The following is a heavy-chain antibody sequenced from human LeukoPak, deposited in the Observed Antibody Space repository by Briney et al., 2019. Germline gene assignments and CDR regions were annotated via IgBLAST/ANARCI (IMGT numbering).Heavy chain of an antibody. CDR3: ATGRYYYDSSGLFDY. J-gene: IGHJ4*02. CDR1: GYTLTELS. V-gene: IGHV1-24*01. CDR2: FDPEDGET. D-gene: IGHD3-22*01. Sequence: ASVKVSCKVSGYTLTELSMHWVRQAPGKGLEWMGGFDPEDGETIYAQKFQGRATMTEDTSTDTAYMELSSLRSEDTAVYYCATGRYYYDSSGLFDYWGQGTLVTVSS.